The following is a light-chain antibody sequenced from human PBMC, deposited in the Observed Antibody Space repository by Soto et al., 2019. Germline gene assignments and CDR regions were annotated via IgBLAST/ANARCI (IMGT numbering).Light chain of an antibody. CDR2: AAT. Sequence: DIQMTQSPSSLSASVGDRVTITCRASQGIIDYLAWYQRKPGKVPKLLIYAATTLQSGVPSRFSGSGSGTDFTLNISSLQPEDVATYYCQKYNSAPRTFGGGTKVEIK. J-gene: IGKJ4*01. CDR1: QGIIDY. CDR3: QKYNSAPRT. V-gene: IGKV1-27*01.